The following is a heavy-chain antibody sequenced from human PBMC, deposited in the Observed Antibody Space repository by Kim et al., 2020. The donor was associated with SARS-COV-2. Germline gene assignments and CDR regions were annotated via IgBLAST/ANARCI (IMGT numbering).Heavy chain of an antibody. J-gene: IGHJ4*02. Sequence: ASVKVSCKASGYTFTGYYMHWVRQAPGQGLEWMGRINPNSGGTNYAQKFQGRVTMTRDTSISTAYMELSRLRSDDTAVYYCAWSSSWYANFDYWGQGTLVTVSS. D-gene: IGHD6-13*01. CDR1: GYTFTGYY. V-gene: IGHV1-2*06. CDR2: INPNSGGT. CDR3: AWSSSWYANFDY.